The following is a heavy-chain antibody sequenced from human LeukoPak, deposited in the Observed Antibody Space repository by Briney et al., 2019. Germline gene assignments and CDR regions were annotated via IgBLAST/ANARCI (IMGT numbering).Heavy chain of an antibody. CDR3: ARENAAMGSFDY. J-gene: IGHJ4*02. CDR2: IIPIFGTA. CDR1: GGTFSSHA. V-gene: IGHV1-69*01. Sequence: ASVKVSCKASGGTFSSHAISWVRQAPGQGLEWMGGIIPIFGTANYAQKFQGRVTITADESTSTAYMELSSLRSEDTAVYYCARENAAMGSFDYWGQGTLVTVSS. D-gene: IGHD5-18*01.